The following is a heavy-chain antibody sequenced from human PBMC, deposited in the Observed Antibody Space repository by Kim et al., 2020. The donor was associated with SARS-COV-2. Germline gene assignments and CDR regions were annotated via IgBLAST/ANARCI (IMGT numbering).Heavy chain of an antibody. Sequence: QKFQGSVTITADESTSTAYMELSSLRSEDTAVYYCAINSGYDRTGGYFDYWGQGTLVTVSS. V-gene: IGHV1-69*01. D-gene: IGHD5-12*01. J-gene: IGHJ4*02. CDR3: AINSGYDRTGGYFDY.